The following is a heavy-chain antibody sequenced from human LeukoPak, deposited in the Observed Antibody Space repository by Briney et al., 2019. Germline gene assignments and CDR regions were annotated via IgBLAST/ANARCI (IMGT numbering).Heavy chain of an antibody. Sequence: PGGSLRLSCAASGFTFSSYWMSWVRQAPGKGLEWVANIKQDGSEKYYVDSVKGRFTISRDNAENSLYLEMNSLRAEDTAVHYCARERVVTRYFDYWGQGTLVTVSS. CDR2: IKQDGSEK. CDR1: GFTFSSYW. V-gene: IGHV3-7*01. CDR3: ARERVVTRYFDY. J-gene: IGHJ4*02.